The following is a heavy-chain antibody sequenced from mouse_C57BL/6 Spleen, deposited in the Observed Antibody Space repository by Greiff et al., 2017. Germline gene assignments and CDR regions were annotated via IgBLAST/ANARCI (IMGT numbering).Heavy chain of an antibody. Sequence: VQLQQPGAELVRPGSSVKLSCKASGYTFTSYWMDWVKQRPGQGLEWIGNIYPSDSETHYNQKFKDKATLTVDKSSSTAYMQLSSLTSEDSAASYCARNPEGYDSIDYWGQGTTLTVSS. CDR2: IYPSDSET. D-gene: IGHD2-2*01. CDR1: GYTFTSYW. J-gene: IGHJ2*01. V-gene: IGHV1-61*01. CDR3: ARNPEGYDSIDY.